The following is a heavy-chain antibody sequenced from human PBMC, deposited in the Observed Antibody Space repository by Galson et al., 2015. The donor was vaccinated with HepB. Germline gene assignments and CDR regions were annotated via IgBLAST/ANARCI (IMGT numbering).Heavy chain of an antibody. CDR2: INTNTGNP. V-gene: IGHV7-4-1*02. D-gene: IGHD3-22*01. CDR3: ARDMEYYDSSGYYYIDYYYGMDV. Sequence: SVKVSCKASGYTFTSYAMNWVRQAPGQGLEWMGWINTNTGNPTYAQGFTGRLVFSLDTSVSTAYLQISSLKAEDTAVYYCARDMEYYDSSGYYYIDYYYGMDVWGQGTTVTVSS. J-gene: IGHJ6*02. CDR1: GYTFTSYA.